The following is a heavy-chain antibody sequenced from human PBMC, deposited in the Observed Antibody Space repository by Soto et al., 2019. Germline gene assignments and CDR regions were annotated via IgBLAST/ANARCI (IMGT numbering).Heavy chain of an antibody. CDR2: ISSSSSYT. Sequence: QVQLVESGGGLVKPGGSLRLSCAASGFTFSDYYMSWLRQAPGKGLEWVSYISSSSSYTNYAESVKGRFTISRDNAKNPXXLQMHSLRAEDTAVYYCARVYGLASVAVVYYYFDFWGQGTLVTVSS. CDR3: ARVYGLASVAVVYYYFDF. D-gene: IGHD6-19*01. V-gene: IGHV3-11*05. CDR1: GFTFSDYY. J-gene: IGHJ4*02.